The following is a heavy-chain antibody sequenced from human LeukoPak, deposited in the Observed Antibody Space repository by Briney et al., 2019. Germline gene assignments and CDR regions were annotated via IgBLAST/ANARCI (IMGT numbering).Heavy chain of an antibody. D-gene: IGHD3-10*01. J-gene: IGHJ5*02. CDR1: GFTFDDYA. CDR3: AKGSGSYLYNWFDP. CDR2: ISWNSGST. Sequence: GGSLRLSCAASGFTFDDYAMHWVRQAPGKGLEWVSGISWNSGSTGYADSVKGRFTISRDNAKNSLYLQMNSLRAEDTALYYCAKGSGSYLYNWFDPWGQGTLVTVSS. V-gene: IGHV3-9*01.